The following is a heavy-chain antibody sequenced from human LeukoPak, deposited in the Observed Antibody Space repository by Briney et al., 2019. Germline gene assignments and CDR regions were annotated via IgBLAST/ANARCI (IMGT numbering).Heavy chain of an antibody. V-gene: IGHV3-23*01. CDR2: ISGSGGRT. Sequence: PGGSLRLSCAASGFTFSSSAMSWVRQAPGEGLEWVSTISGSGGRTYYADSVKGRFTISRDNSKNTLYLQMNSLRADDTAVYYCVKRLNYDSGPLEYWGQGSLVTVSS. D-gene: IGHD3-10*01. J-gene: IGHJ4*02. CDR1: GFTFSSSA. CDR3: VKRLNYDSGPLEY.